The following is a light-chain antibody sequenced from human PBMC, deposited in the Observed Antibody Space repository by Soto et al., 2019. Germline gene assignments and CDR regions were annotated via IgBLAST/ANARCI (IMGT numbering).Light chain of an antibody. CDR2: GAS. Sequence: EIVLTQSPGTLSLSPGERATLSCRASQSVSSSYLAWYQQKPGQAPRLLIYGASSRATDIPPRFSGSGSGTDFTLTISSLEPEDFAVYYCQQRRSWPPTLTFGQGTRLEIK. CDR3: QQRRSWPPTLT. J-gene: IGKJ5*01. V-gene: IGKV3D-20*02. CDR1: QSVSSSY.